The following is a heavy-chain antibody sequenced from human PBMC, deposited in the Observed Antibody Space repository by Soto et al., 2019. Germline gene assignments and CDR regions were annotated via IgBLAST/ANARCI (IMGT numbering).Heavy chain of an antibody. CDR3: ARQVEMATITLVY. Sequence: ASVKVSCKASGYTFTGYYMHWVRQAPGQGLEWMGWINPNSGGTNYAQKFQGWVTMTRDTSISTAYMELSSLRSEDTAVYYCARQVEMATITLVYWGQGTLVTVSS. D-gene: IGHD5-12*01. CDR2: INPNSGGT. V-gene: IGHV1-2*04. J-gene: IGHJ4*02. CDR1: GYTFTGYY.